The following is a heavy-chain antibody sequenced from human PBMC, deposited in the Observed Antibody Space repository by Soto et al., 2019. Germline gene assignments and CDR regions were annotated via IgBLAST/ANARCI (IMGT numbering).Heavy chain of an antibody. J-gene: IGHJ4*02. CDR1: GFTFSSYG. Sequence: QVQLVESGGGVVQPGRSLRLSCAASGFTFSSYGMHWVRQAPGKGLEWVAVIWYDGSNKYYADSVEGRFTISRDNSKNTLYLQMNSLRAEDTAVYYCARGPNDSSGYRLPQFDYWGQGTLVTVSS. V-gene: IGHV3-33*01. CDR2: IWYDGSNK. CDR3: ARGPNDSSGYRLPQFDY. D-gene: IGHD3-22*01.